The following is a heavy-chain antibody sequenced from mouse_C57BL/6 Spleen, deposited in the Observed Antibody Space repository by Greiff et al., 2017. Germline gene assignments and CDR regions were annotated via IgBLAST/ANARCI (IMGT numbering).Heavy chain of an antibody. Sequence: VQLQQPGAELVRPGSSVQLSCKASGYTFTSYWMDWVKQRPGQGLEWIGNIYPSDSETHYNQKFKDKATLTVDKSSSTAYMQLSSLTSEDSAVYYCARKRGTGYYARDYWGQGTSVTVSS. CDR1: GYTFTSYW. D-gene: IGHD4-1*01. CDR3: ARKRGTGYYARDY. J-gene: IGHJ4*01. CDR2: IYPSDSET. V-gene: IGHV1-61*01.